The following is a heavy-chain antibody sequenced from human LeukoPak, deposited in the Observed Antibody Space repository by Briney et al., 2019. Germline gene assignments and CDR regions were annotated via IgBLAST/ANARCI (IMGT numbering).Heavy chain of an antibody. J-gene: IGHJ4*02. CDR1: GGSFSGYY. CDR2: INHSGST. Sequence: SQTLSLTCAVYGGSFSGYYWSWIRQPPGKGLEWIGEINHSGSTNYNPSLKSRVTISVDTSKNQFSLKLSSVTAADTAVYYCARGSYDYVWGSYRLYYFDHWGQGTLVTVSS. CDR3: ARGSYDYVWGSYRLYYFDH. V-gene: IGHV4-34*01. D-gene: IGHD3-16*02.